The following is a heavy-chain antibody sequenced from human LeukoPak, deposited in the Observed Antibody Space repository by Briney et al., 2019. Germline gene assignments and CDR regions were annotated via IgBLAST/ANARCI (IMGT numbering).Heavy chain of an antibody. CDR2: ISGDGGST. Sequence: PGGSLRLSCAASGFTFYDYAMHWVRQTPGKGLEWVSLISGDGGSTYFADSVKGRFTISRDNAKNSLYLQMNSLRAEDTAVYYCAGEWGSGSYHYFDYWGQGTLVTVSS. V-gene: IGHV3-43*02. J-gene: IGHJ4*02. D-gene: IGHD3-10*01. CDR1: GFTFYDYA. CDR3: AGEWGSGSYHYFDY.